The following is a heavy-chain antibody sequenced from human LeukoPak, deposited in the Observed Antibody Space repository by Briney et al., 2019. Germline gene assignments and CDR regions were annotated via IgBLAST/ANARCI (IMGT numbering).Heavy chain of an antibody. D-gene: IGHD3-3*01. CDR1: GFTFSSYA. Sequence: GGSLRLSCAASGFTFSSYAMHWVRQAPGKGLEWVAVISYVGSNKYYADSVKGRFTISRDNSKNTLYLQMNSLRAEDTAVYYCARDLLYDFWSGPPVMFYGMDVWGQGTTVTVSS. CDR2: ISYVGSNK. V-gene: IGHV3-30-3*01. CDR3: ARDLLYDFWSGPPVMFYGMDV. J-gene: IGHJ6*02.